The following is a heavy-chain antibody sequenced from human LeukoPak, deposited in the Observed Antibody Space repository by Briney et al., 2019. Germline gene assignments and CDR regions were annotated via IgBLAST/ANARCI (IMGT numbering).Heavy chain of an antibody. CDR2: MNPNSGNT. Sequence: GASVKVSCKASGYTFTSYDINWVRQATGQGLEWMGWMNPNSGNTGYAQKFQGRVTITRNTSISTAYMELSSLRSEDTAVYYCARGAASSKYYYYYYYYMDVWGKGTTVTVSS. J-gene: IGHJ6*03. CDR3: ARGAASSKYYYYYYYYMDV. CDR1: GYTFTSYD. D-gene: IGHD2/OR15-2a*01. V-gene: IGHV1-8*03.